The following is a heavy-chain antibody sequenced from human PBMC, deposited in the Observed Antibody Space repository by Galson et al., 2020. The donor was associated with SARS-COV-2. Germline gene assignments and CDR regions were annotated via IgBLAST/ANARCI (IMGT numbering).Heavy chain of an antibody. CDR3: ARVRFERDGPLHYYYGLDV. J-gene: IGHJ6*02. D-gene: IGHD3-3*01. Sequence: ASETLSLTCTADGASINSNYWSWIRQSPAKGLEWIGQVYDSGRTHYNPSLKSRVSISVSTSENHISLRLRSVTAADTGVYYCARVRFERDGPLHYYYGLDVWGQGTTVIVSS. V-gene: IGHV4-59*01. CDR2: VYDSGRT. CDR1: GASINSNY.